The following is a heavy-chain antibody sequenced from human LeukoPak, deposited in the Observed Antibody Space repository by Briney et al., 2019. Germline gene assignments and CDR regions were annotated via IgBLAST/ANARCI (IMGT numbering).Heavy chain of an antibody. Sequence: GGSLRLSFAASGFVFSTYKMNWVRQAPRKGLEWVSSIDRSSYIYYADSVKGRFTISRDNAKNSLYLQLNSLRAEDTAAYYCARAVYGSGSYGTYYFFYGIDVWGKGTTVTVSS. V-gene: IGHV3-21*01. J-gene: IGHJ6*04. CDR1: GFVFSTYK. D-gene: IGHD3-10*01. CDR3: ARAVYGSGSYGTYYFFYGIDV. CDR2: IDRSSYI.